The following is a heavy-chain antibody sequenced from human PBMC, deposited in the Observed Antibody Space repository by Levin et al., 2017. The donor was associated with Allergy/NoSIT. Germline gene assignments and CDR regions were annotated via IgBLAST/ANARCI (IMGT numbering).Heavy chain of an antibody. CDR2: IKSKTDGGTT. Sequence: GGSLRLSCAASGFTFSNAWMSWVRQAPGKGLEWVGRIKSKTDGGTTDYAAPVKGRFTISRDDSKNTLYLQMNSLKTEDTAVYYCTTDRFGIFGVVIITELFAFDIWGQGTMVTVSS. V-gene: IGHV3-15*01. CDR1: GFTFSNAW. D-gene: IGHD3-3*01. CDR3: TTDRFGIFGVVIITELFAFDI. J-gene: IGHJ3*02.